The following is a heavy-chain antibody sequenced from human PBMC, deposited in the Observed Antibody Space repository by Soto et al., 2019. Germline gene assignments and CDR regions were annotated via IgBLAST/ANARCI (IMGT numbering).Heavy chain of an antibody. CDR3: ATYLNSSTKQRRWFDP. CDR1: GGTFSSYA. D-gene: IGHD2-2*01. CDR2: IIPIFGTA. J-gene: IGHJ5*02. V-gene: IGHV1-69*13. Sequence: SVKVSCKASGGTFSSYAIIWVRQAPGQGLEWMGGIIPIFGTANYAQKFQGRVTITADESTSTAYMELSSLRSEDTAVYYCATYLNSSTKQRRWFDPWGQGTLVTVSS.